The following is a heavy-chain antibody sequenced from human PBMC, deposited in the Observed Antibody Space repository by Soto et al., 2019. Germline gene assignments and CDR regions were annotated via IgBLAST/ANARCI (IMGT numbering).Heavy chain of an antibody. V-gene: IGHV4-34*01. CDR3: ARGGIAVLYYGMDV. Sequence: PSETLSLTCAVYGGSFSGYYWSWIRQPPGKGREWIGEINHSGSTNYNPSLKSRVTISVDTSKNQFSLKLSSVTAADTAVYYCARGGIAVLYYGMDVWGQGTTVTVSS. D-gene: IGHD6-19*01. CDR2: INHSGST. J-gene: IGHJ6*02. CDR1: GGSFSGYY.